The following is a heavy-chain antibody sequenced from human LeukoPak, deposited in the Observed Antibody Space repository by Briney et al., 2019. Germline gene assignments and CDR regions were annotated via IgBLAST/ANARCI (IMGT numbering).Heavy chain of an antibody. J-gene: IGHJ4*02. CDR2: INSDGRST. CDR3: ARDLTDCTTTRCYYGPVDY. D-gene: IGHD2-2*01. CDR1: GFTFSNYW. V-gene: IGHV3-74*01. Sequence: GGSLRLSCAASGFTFSNYWMHWVRQAPGKGLVWVSHINSDGRSTTYADSVKGRFTISRDNAKNTLYLQMNSLRAEDTAVYYCARDLTDCTTTRCYYGPVDYWGQGTLVTVSS.